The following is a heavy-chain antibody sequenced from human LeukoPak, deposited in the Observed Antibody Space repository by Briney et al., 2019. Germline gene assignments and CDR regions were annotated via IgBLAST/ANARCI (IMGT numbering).Heavy chain of an antibody. J-gene: IGHJ4*02. CDR3: AYSSSWYAEY. D-gene: IGHD6-13*01. V-gene: IGHV3-64D*06. CDR1: GFTFSSYA. CDR2: IGSNGGST. Sequence: GGSLRLSCSASGFTFSSYAMHWVRQAPGKGLEYVLAIGSNGGSTYHADSVKGRFTISRDNSKNTLYLQMSSLRVEDTAVYYCAYSSSWYAEYWGQGTLVTVSS.